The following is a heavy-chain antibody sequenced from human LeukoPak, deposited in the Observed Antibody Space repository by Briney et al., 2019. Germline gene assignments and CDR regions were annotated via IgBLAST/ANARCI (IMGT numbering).Heavy chain of an antibody. Sequence: PGESLRLSCAASGFTFSSSAMSWVRQVPGKGLEWVSGISASGGSTYYADSVKGRFTVSRDNSKNTLYLQMNSLTAEDTAVYYCAKDGHSSGSNIDYWGQGNLVAVSS. J-gene: IGHJ4*02. CDR1: GFTFSSSA. D-gene: IGHD6-19*01. V-gene: IGHV3-23*01. CDR3: AKDGHSSGSNIDY. CDR2: ISASGGST.